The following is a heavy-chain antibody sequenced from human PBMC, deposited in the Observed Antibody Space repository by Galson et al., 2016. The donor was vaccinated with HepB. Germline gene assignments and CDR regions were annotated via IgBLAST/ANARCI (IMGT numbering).Heavy chain of an antibody. CDR1: GFTFSDYY. CDR2: ISGSSGYR. D-gene: IGHD1-14*01. CDR3: TRDQVGTSWNVYDV. J-gene: IGHJ3*01. V-gene: IGHV3-11*06. Sequence: SLRLSCAASGFTFSDYYMTWIRQAPGKGLEWVSYISGSSGYRNYADSVKGRFTISRDNFKNMLYLQMNSLRPEDTAVYYCTRDQVGTSWNVYDVWGQGTMVTVSS.